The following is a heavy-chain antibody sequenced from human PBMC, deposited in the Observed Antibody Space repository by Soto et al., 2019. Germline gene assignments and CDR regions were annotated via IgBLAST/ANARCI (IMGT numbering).Heavy chain of an antibody. Sequence: GGSLRLSRAASGFTFSDYYVSWISQTPGKGLECVAYISVSSTYANYADSVEGRFTISRDNAENSLFLQMNSLRADDTAVYYCARGVRYYSSEKPANFDYWGQGALVTVSS. V-gene: IGHV3-11*05. CDR2: ISVSSTYA. J-gene: IGHJ4*02. CDR1: GFTFSDYY. CDR3: ARGVRYYSSEKPANFDY. D-gene: IGHD3-10*01.